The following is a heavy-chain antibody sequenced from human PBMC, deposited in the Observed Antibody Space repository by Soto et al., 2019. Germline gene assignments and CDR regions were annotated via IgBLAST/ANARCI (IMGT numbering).Heavy chain of an antibody. CDR2: ISGSGNSP. J-gene: IGHJ6*02. V-gene: IGHV3-23*01. D-gene: IGHD3-3*01. CDR3: AVIKDLWSGKGGMDV. CDR1: GFTFSSYA. Sequence: EVQVLESGGGLVQPGGSLRLSCAASGFTFSSYAMTWVRQPPGKGLEWVSGISGSGNSPNYASSVKGRFRISRDNPRNTLYLQMNSLRVDDTAVYYCAVIKDLWSGKGGMDVWGQGTTVTVSS.